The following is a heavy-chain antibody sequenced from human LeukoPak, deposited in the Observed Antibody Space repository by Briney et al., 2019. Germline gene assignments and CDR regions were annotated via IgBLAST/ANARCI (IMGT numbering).Heavy chain of an antibody. CDR1: GGPFSGYF. D-gene: IGHD3-10*01. Sequence: SETLSLTCAVSGGPFSGYFWSCIRQSSGKGLECIGEIHNSGTTNYNPSLNGRVNISEDTSKKQFYLNLSSVTAADTAVYYCARRYYYNLGSFPFDFWGQGTLVTVSS. V-gene: IGHV4-34*01. CDR3: ARRYYYNLGSFPFDF. J-gene: IGHJ4*02. CDR2: IHNSGTT.